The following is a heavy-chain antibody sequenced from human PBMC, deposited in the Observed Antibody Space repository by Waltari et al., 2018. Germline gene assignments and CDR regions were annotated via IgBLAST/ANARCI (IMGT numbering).Heavy chain of an antibody. D-gene: IGHD7-27*01. CDR2: IDSGGSMT. Sequence: EAQMSESGGGSVQSGGSLTLPCDVSGIRFRNYAMSWVRQAPGEGLEWVSLIDSGGSMTYYSDSVEGRFTISRDNARNTVYLQMSSLRVEDTAIYYCTKAPADGDVFDVWGHGTEVSVSS. CDR1: GIRFRNYA. V-gene: IGHV3-23*03. J-gene: IGHJ3*01. CDR3: TKAPADGDVFDV.